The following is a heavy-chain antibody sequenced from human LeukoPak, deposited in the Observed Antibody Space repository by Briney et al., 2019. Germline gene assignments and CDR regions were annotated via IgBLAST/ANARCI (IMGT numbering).Heavy chain of an antibody. D-gene: IGHD5-12*01. CDR3: ARRSGRGGYDFDY. J-gene: IGHJ4*02. CDR2: INPHSGGT. CDR1: GYTFTGYY. Sequence: ASVKVSCKASGYTFTGYYIHWVRQAPGQGPEWMGWINPHSGGTNYAQKFQGRVTMTRDTSISTAYMELSSLRSDDTAMYYCARRSGRGGYDFDYWGQGTLVTVSS. V-gene: IGHV1-2*02.